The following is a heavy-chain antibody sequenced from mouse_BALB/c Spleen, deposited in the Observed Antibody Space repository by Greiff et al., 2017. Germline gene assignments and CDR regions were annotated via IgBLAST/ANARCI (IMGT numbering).Heavy chain of an antibody. V-gene: IGHV5-17*02. CDR3: ARSPYGAMDY. Sequence: EVHLVESGGGLVQPGGSRKLSCAASGFTFSSFGMHWVRQAPEKGLEWVAYISSGSSTIYYADTVKGRFTISRDNPKNTLFLQMTSLRSEDTAMYYCARSPYGAMDYWGQGTSVTVSS. CDR1: GFTFSSFG. J-gene: IGHJ4*01. CDR2: ISSGSSTI. D-gene: IGHD1-1*01.